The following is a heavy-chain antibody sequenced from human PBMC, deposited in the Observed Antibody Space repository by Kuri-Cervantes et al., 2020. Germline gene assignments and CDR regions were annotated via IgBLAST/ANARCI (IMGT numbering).Heavy chain of an antibody. CDR2: IKQDGSEK. J-gene: IGHJ4*02. CDR3: ASSLITVAGVDY. V-gene: IGHV3-7*01. CDR1: GFTFRSYW. Sequence: GGSLRLSCAASGFTFRSYWMSWVRQAPGKGLEWVANIKQDGSEKYYVDSVKGRFTISRDNAKNSLYLQMNSLRAEDTAVYYCASSLITVAGVDYWGQGTLVTVSS. D-gene: IGHD6-19*01.